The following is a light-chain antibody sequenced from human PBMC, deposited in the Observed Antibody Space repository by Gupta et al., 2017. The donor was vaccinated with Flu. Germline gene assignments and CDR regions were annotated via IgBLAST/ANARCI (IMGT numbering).Light chain of an antibody. V-gene: IGLV1-44*01. J-gene: IGLJ3*02. Sequence: WYQHLPGTAPRLLIYNDNQRPSGVPDRFSGSKSGTSAALAIGGLQSEDEADYYCAAWDDSLTALSADGSLTGLWVFGGGTKLSVL. CDR3: AAWDDSLTALSADGSLTGLWV. CDR2: NDN.